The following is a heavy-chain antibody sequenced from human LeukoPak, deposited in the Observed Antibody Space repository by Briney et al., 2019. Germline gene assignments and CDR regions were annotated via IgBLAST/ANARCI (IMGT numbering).Heavy chain of an antibody. CDR3: ASSVVVPAAIDY. CDR1: GFTFSSYG. V-gene: IGHV3-30*02. CDR2: IRYDGSNK. D-gene: IGHD2-2*01. J-gene: IGHJ4*02. Sequence: PGGSLRLSCAASGFTFSSYGMHWVRQAPGQRLEWVAFIRYDGSNKYYADSVKGRFTISRDNSKNTLYLQMNSLRAEDTAVYYCASSVVVPAAIDYWGQGTLVTVSS.